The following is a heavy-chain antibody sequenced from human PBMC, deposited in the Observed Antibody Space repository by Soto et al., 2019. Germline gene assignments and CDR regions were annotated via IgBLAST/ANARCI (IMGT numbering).Heavy chain of an antibody. CDR1: GFTFSSYA. CDR2: ISYDGSNK. V-gene: IGHV3-30-3*01. J-gene: IGHJ4*02. CDR3: ARDPFPSRIAARPGFDY. Sequence: PGGSLRLSCAASGFTFSSYAMHWVRQAPGKGLEWVAVISYDGSNKYYADSVKGRFTISRDNSKNTLYLQMNSLRAEDTAVYYCARDPFPSRIAARPGFDYWGQGTLVTVSS. D-gene: IGHD6-6*01.